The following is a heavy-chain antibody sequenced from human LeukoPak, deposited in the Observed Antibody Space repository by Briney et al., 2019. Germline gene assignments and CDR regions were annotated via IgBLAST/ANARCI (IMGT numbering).Heavy chain of an antibody. J-gene: IGHJ5*02. CDR3: ARDFRVGTPPT. Sequence: GGSLRLSCAASGFTFSSYAMSWVRQAPGKGLGWVSIIYSGGSTYYADSIKGRFTISRDNSKNTVYLQLNSLRTEDTAVYYCARDFRVGTPPTWGQGTLVTVSS. CDR1: GFTFSSYA. CDR2: IYSGGST. D-gene: IGHD4-23*01. V-gene: IGHV3-23*03.